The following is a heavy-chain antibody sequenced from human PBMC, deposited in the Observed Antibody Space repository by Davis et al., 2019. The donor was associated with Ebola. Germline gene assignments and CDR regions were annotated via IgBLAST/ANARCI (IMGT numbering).Heavy chain of an antibody. J-gene: IGHJ6*02. CDR1: DGSIRSNSHY. Sequence: SETLSLTCTVSDGSIRSNSHYWGWIRQSPGTGLEWIGSVFHSGNTFYHPSLKSRVTISVNTSANRFSLHLSSVTAADAAKYYCGRHASRAGPYYGLDVWGQGTTVTVSS. V-gene: IGHV4-39*01. CDR2: VFHSGNT. CDR3: GRHASRAGPYYGLDV.